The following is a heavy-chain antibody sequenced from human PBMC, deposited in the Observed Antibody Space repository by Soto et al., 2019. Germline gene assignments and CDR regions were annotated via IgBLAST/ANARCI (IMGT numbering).Heavy chain of an antibody. CDR2: ISYDGSNK. CDR3: ANLGGYYYYYGMDV. J-gene: IGHJ6*02. V-gene: IGHV3-30*18. Sequence: QVQLVESGGGVVQPGRSLRLSCAASGFTFSSYGMHWVRQAPGKGLEWVAVISYDGSNKYYEDSVKGRFTISRDNSKNTLYLPMNRLRAEDTAVYYCANLGGYYYYYGMDVWGQGTTVTVSS. CDR1: GFTFSSYG.